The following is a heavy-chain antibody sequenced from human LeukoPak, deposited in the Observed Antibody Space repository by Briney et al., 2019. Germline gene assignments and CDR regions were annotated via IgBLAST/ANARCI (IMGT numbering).Heavy chain of an antibody. CDR2: ISYDGSNK. V-gene: IGHV3-30*18. Sequence: GGSLRLSCAASGFTFSSYGMHWVRQAPGKGLEWVAVISYDGSNKYYADSVKGRFTISRDNSKNTLYLQMNSLRAEDTAVYYCAKDRITMVRGVIIFLGPREGGRIGYWGQGTLVTVSP. J-gene: IGHJ4*02. CDR1: GFTFSSYG. D-gene: IGHD3-10*01. CDR3: AKDRITMVRGVIIFLGPREGGRIGY.